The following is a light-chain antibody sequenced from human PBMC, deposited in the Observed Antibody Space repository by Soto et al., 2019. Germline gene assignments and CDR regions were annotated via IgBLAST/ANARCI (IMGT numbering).Light chain of an antibody. CDR2: EVS. CDR1: SSNVGGYNY. Sequence: QPALTQPPSASGSPGQSVTISCTGTSSNVGGYNYVSWYQQHPGKAPKFLIYEVSKRPSGIPDRFSGSKSGNTASLTVSGLQAEDEAYYYCSSYTGSNTVVFGGGTKLTVL. V-gene: IGLV2-8*01. CDR3: SSYTGSNTVV. J-gene: IGLJ2*01.